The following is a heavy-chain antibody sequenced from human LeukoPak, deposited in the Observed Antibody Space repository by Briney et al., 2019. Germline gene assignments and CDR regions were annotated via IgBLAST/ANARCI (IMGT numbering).Heavy chain of an antibody. V-gene: IGHV3-74*01. Sequence: GGSLRLSCAASGFTFSTYWMHWVRQAPGKGLVWVSRINSDGSGTSYADSVKGRFTISRDNSKNTLYLQMNSLRAEDTAVYYCARDAPSTYDSSGYPADYWGQGTLVTVSS. CDR2: INSDGSGT. J-gene: IGHJ4*02. CDR1: GFTFSTYW. D-gene: IGHD3-22*01. CDR3: ARDAPSTYDSSGYPADY.